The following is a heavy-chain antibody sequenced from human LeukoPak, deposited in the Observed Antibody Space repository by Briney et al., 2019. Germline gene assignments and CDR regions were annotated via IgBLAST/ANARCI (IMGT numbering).Heavy chain of an antibody. V-gene: IGHV3-15*01. CDR2: IKDKSDGGTT. CDR3: TTEEWSYNFDY. D-gene: IGHD3-3*01. CDR1: GFTFSNAW. Sequence: GSLRLSCAASGFTFSNAWMSWVRQAPGKGLEWVGRIKDKSDGGTTDYAAPVKGRFTVSRDDSKNTLYLQMNSLKTEDTAVYYCTTEEWSYNFDYWGQGTLVTVSS. J-gene: IGHJ4*02.